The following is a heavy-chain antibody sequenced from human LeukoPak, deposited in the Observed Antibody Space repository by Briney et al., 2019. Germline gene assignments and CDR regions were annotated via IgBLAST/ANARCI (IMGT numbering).Heavy chain of an antibody. CDR2: ISWNSGSI. V-gene: IGHV3-9*01. CDR3: AKDSCSGGSCRIDY. J-gene: IGHJ4*02. Sequence: GGSLRLSCAASGFTFSSYWMHWVRQAPGKGLEWVSGISWNSGSIGYADSVKGRFTISRDNAKNSLYLQMNSLRAEDTALYYCAKDSCSGGSCRIDYWGQGTLVTVSS. CDR1: GFTFSSYW. D-gene: IGHD2-15*01.